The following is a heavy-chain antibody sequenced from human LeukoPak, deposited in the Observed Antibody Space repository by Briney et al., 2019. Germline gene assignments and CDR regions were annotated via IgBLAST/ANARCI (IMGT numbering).Heavy chain of an antibody. CDR2: INHSGST. V-gene: IGHV4-34*01. CDR3: ARGWTAY. CDR1: GGSFSGYY. Sequence: SETLSLTCAVYGGSFSGYYWSWIRKPPGKGLEWIGEINHSGSTNYNPSLKSRVTISVDTSKNQFSLKLSSVTAADTAVYYCARGWTAYWGQGTLVTVSS. D-gene: IGHD3/OR15-3a*01. J-gene: IGHJ4*02.